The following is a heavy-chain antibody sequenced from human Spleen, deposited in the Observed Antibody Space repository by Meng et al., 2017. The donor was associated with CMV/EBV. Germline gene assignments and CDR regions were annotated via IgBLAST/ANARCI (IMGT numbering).Heavy chain of an antibody. Sequence: GESLKISCAASGFAVNSYWMHWVRQAPGKGLVWVSRINSDGSSTSYADSVKGRFTISRDNAKNTPYLQMNSLRAEDTAVYYCARNPWYQTPYYYYYYGMDVWGQGTTVTVSS. D-gene: IGHD2-2*01. V-gene: IGHV3-74*01. CDR3: ARNPWYQTPYYYYYYGMDV. J-gene: IGHJ6*02. CDR1: GFAVNSYW. CDR2: INSDGSST.